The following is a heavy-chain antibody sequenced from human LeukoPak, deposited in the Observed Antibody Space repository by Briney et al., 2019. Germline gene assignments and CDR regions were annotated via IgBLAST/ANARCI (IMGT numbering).Heavy chain of an antibody. V-gene: IGHV3-66*01. CDR2: IYSGGST. J-gene: IGHJ4*02. Sequence: GGSLRLSCAASGFTVSSNYMSWVRQAPGKGLEWVSVIYSGGSTYYADSVKGRFTISRDNSKNTLYLQMNSLRAEDTAVYYCARGWNYYDSSGYYDYWGQGTLVTVTS. CDR1: GFTVSSNY. D-gene: IGHD3-22*01. CDR3: ARGWNYYDSSGYYDY.